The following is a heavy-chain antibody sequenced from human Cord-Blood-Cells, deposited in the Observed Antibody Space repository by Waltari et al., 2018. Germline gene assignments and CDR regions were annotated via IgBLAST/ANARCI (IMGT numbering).Heavy chain of an antibody. D-gene: IGHD1-26*01. CDR1: GYSISSGYY. CDR3: ARDREGATVGSWFDP. CDR2: FFHNGST. Sequence: QVQLQESGPGLVKPSETLSLTCAVSGYSISSGYYWGWIRKPPGKGLEWIGSFFHNGSTYYNPSLKSRVTISADTSDNQFSLKLSAGTAAETVVYYCARDREGATVGSWFDPWGQGTLVTVSS. V-gene: IGHV4-38-2*02. J-gene: IGHJ5*02.